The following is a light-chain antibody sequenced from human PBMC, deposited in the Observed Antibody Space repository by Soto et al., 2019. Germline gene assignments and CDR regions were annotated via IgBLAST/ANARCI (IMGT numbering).Light chain of an antibody. CDR2: WAS. V-gene: IGKV4-1*01. CDR1: QSVLYSSNNKNY. J-gene: IGKJ1*01. Sequence: DIMMTQSPDSLAVSLGERATINCKSSQSVLYSSNNKNYLAWYQQKPGQPPKLLISWASTRESGVPDRFSGSGSGTDFTLTISSLQAEDVAVYSCLQYYNIPRTFGQGTKVEIK. CDR3: LQYYNIPRT.